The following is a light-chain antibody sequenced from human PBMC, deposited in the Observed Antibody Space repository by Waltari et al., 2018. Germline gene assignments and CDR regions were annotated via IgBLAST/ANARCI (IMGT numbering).Light chain of an antibody. CDR1: QSVSSS. J-gene: IGKJ2*01. CDR3: QQRSNWPRT. Sequence: ELVLTQSPATLSLSPGERATLSCRASQSVSSSLAWYQHKPGQAPRLLIYDASNRATGTPARFSGSGSGTDFTLTISSLEPEDFAVYFCQQRSNWPRTFGQGTKLEIK. CDR2: DAS. V-gene: IGKV3-11*01.